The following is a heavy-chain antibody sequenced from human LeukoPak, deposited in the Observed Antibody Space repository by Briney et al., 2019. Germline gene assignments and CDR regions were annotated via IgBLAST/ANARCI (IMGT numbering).Heavy chain of an antibody. D-gene: IGHD1-7*01. CDR3: AKRRGLELLYYYYMDV. V-gene: IGHV3-23*01. J-gene: IGHJ6*03. Sequence: PGGSLRLSCAASGFTFSNYAMNWVRQAPGKGLEWVSAISGSGGNTYYADSVKGRFTISRDNSKNTLFLQMNSLRAEDTAVYYCAKRRGLELLYYYYMDVWGKGTTVTVSS. CDR1: GFTFSNYA. CDR2: ISGSGGNT.